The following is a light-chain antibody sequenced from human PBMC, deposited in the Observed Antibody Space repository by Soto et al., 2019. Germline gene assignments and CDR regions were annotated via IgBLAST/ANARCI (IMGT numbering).Light chain of an antibody. CDR3: QQYDYLRT. V-gene: IGKV1-33*01. J-gene: IGKJ4*01. CDR1: QDISNY. Sequence: DIQMTQSPSSLSASLGDRVTITCQASQDISNYLNWYQQKPGKAPKLLIYDASNLETGVPSRFSGSRSGTDFTFTISSLQPEDIATYYCQQYDYLRTFXGGTKVDIK. CDR2: DAS.